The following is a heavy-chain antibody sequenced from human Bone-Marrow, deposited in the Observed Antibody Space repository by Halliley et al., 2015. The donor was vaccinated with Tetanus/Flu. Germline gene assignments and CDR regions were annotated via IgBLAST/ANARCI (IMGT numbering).Heavy chain of an antibody. CDR3: AGGSIRNHFDY. D-gene: IGHD6-25*01. CDR2: IAPRASYT. J-gene: IGHJ4*02. Sequence: EWLGRIAPRASYTNYSPSFQDRVTISVDTSINTVFLQWDTLKASDTAVYYCAGGSIRNHFDYWGQGALVTVSS. V-gene: IGHV5-10-1*01.